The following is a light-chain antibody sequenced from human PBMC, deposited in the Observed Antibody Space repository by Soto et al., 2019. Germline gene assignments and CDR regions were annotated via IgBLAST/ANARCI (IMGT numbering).Light chain of an antibody. CDR3: QEYNAWPPGT. CDR2: YAS. Sequence: EIVMTQSPATLSVSSGEGITLSCRASQSVKNHLAWYQHKPGQSPRLLIYYASTRATGVPARFSDGGSGTEFTIVISSLQSEDAAVYFCQEYNAWPPGTFGQGTKVEIK. J-gene: IGKJ1*01. CDR1: QSVKNH. V-gene: IGKV3D-15*01.